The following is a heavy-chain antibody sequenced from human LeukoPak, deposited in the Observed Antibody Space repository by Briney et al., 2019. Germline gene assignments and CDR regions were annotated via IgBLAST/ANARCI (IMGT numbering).Heavy chain of an antibody. J-gene: IGHJ5*02. CDR1: DGSISSYY. CDR3: ARVGGSGTRGWFDP. V-gene: IGHV4-59*12. CDR2: MYYSGTT. D-gene: IGHD3-10*01. Sequence: PSETLSLTCTVSDGSISSYYWSWIRQPPGKGLEWIAYMYYSGTTNYNPSLRSRATISVDTSKNQFSLKLSSVTAADTAFYYCARVGGSGTRGWFDPWGQGTLVTVSS.